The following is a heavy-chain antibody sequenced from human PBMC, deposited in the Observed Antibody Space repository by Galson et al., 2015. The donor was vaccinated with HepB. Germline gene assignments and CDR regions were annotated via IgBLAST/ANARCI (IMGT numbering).Heavy chain of an antibody. CDR1: GYTFTSYG. J-gene: IGHJ6*02. CDR2: ISAYNGNT. V-gene: IGHV1-18*01. D-gene: IGHD2-2*01. Sequence: SVKVSCKASGYTFTSYGISWVRQAPGQGLEWMGWISAYNGNTNYAQKLQGRVTMTTDTSTSTAYMELRSLSSDDTAVYYCARAGDCSSTSCYFTLYYYYGMDFWGQGTTVTVSS. CDR3: ARAGDCSSTSCYFTLYYYYGMDF.